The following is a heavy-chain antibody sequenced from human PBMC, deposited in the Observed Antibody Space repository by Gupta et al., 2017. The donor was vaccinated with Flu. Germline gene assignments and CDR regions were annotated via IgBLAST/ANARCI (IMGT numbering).Heavy chain of an antibody. D-gene: IGHD2-21*02. CDR2: INPDGSCT. Sequence: EMKLVESGGGVVKRGGSLRLSSAASGVTFSTSYLQRVTQVPGQGSGGVSRINPDGSCTTYAESVKVRFTISRVTAKNTLYLQMNSRGDDDTAVYYCATVTAGCWGHGTLVTVSS. V-gene: IGHV3-74*03. CDR1: GVTFSTSY. J-gene: IGHJ4*01. CDR3: ATVTAGC.